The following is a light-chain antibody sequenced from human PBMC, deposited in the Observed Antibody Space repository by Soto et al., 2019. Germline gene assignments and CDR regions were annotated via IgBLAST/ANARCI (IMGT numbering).Light chain of an antibody. CDR1: SSDVGGYNY. J-gene: IGLJ3*02. V-gene: IGLV2-8*01. CDR2: EVN. CDR3: SSDAGKGM. Sequence: QSVLTQPPSASGSPGQSVTISCTGTSSDVGGYNYVSWYQHHPGKAPKLIIYEVNKRPSGVPDRFSGSQSGNTASLTVSGLQAEDEADYYCSSDAGKGMFGGGTKLTVL.